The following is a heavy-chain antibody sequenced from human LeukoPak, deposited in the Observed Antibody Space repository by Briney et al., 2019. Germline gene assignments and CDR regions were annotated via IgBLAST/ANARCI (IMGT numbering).Heavy chain of an antibody. V-gene: IGHV3-23*01. CDR3: VTGSGFAY. D-gene: IGHD6-19*01. CDR2: ISGSGGNT. Sequence: GSLRLSCGASGFTFSNSPMSWVRQAPGRGLEWVSAISGSGGNTFYADSVKGRFTTSRDNAKNTLYLQMNSLRAADTAVYYCVTGSGFAYWGQGTLVTVSS. J-gene: IGHJ4*02. CDR1: GFTFSNSP.